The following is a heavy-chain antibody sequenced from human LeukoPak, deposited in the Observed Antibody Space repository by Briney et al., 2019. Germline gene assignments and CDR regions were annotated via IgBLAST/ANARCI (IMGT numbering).Heavy chain of an antibody. Sequence: SETLSLTCAVYGGSFSGYYWSWIRQPPGKGLEWIGEINHSGSTNYNPSLKSRVTISVDTSKNQFSLKLSSVTAADTAVYYCARGLGYYYDSSGYRALWGQGTLVTVSS. CDR1: GGSFSGYY. J-gene: IGHJ4*02. D-gene: IGHD3-22*01. CDR3: ARGLGYYYDSSGYRAL. V-gene: IGHV4-34*01. CDR2: INHSGST.